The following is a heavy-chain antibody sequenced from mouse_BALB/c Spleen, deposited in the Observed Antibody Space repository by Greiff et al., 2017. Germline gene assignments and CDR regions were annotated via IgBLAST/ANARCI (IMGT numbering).Heavy chain of an antibody. CDR3: TYMIEDAMDY. J-gene: IGHJ4*01. D-gene: IGHD2-4*01. CDR2: INPSNGGT. V-gene: IGHV1S81*02. CDR1: GYTFTSYY. Sequence: QVQLQQSGAELVKPGASVKLSCKASGYTFTSYYMYWVKQRPGQGLEWIGEINPSNGGTNFNEKFKSKATLTVDKSSSTAYMQLSSLTSEDSAVYYCTYMIEDAMDYWGQGTSVTVSS.